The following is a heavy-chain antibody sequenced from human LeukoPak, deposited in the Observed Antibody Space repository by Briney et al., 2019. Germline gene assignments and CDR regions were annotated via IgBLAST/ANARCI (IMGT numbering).Heavy chain of an antibody. Sequence: SETLSLTCTVSGGSISSYYWSWIRQPPGKGLEWIGYIYYSGSTNYNPSLKSRVTISVDTSKNQFSLRLSSVTAADTAVYYCARDRVGTADYWGQGTLVTVSS. CDR1: GGSISSYY. V-gene: IGHV4-59*01. CDR3: ARDRVGTADY. CDR2: IYYSGST. D-gene: IGHD2-21*02. J-gene: IGHJ4*02.